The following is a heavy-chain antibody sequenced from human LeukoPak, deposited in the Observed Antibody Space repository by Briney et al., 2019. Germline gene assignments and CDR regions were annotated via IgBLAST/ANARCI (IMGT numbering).Heavy chain of an antibody. Sequence: PSETLSLTCTVSGGSISGYYWSWIRQPPGKGLEWIGFIYYSGSPTYNPSLKSRVTISVDTSKNQFSLKLSSVTAADTAIYYCAGTYSSNRLAFDYWGQGTLVSVSS. V-gene: IGHV4-59*01. D-gene: IGHD6-13*01. CDR1: GGSISGYY. CDR3: AGTYSSNRLAFDY. J-gene: IGHJ4*02. CDR2: IYYSGSP.